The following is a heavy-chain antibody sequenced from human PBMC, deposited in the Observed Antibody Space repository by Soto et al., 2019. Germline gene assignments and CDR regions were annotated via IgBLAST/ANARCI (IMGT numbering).Heavy chain of an antibody. V-gene: IGHV1-3*01. CDR1: GYTFVDYA. CDR3: TREAVVAENWFDP. J-gene: IGHJ5*02. CDR2: MNPNTGNI. D-gene: IGHD3-22*01. Sequence: SVKVSCKASGYTFVDYALHWVRQAPGQGLEWVGWMNPNTGNIKYSHKFEDRVSISRDTATSTAYMELRGLRSEDTAVYFCTREAVVAENWFDPWGQGTLVTVSS.